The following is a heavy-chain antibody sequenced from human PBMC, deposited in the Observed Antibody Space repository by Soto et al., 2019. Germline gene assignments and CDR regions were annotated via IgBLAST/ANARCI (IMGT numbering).Heavy chain of an antibody. CDR2: INPSGGST. Sequence: ASVKVSCKASGYTFTSYYMHWVRQAPGQGLEWMGIINPSGGSTSYAQKFQGRVTMTRDTSTSTVYMELSSLRSEDTAVYYCASHLMIFGVDYYMDVWGKGTTVTVSS. CDR3: ASHLMIFGVDYYMDV. J-gene: IGHJ6*03. D-gene: IGHD3-3*01. CDR1: GYTFTSYY. V-gene: IGHV1-46*03.